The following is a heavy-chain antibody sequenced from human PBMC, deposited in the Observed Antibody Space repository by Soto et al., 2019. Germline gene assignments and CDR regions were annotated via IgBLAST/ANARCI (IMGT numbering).Heavy chain of an antibody. CDR3: ARDIGNFFDH. V-gene: IGHV1-18*01. J-gene: IGHJ4*02. D-gene: IGHD3-16*02. CDR2: IGPSSGNT. CDR1: GYTFTSYT. Sequence: GASVKVSCKASGYTFTSYTVSWVRQAPGQGLEWVGWIGPSSGNTDSARNLQGRVTMTTDTSTSTAYMELRSLRSDDTAVYYCARDIGNFFDHWGQGTLVTVSS.